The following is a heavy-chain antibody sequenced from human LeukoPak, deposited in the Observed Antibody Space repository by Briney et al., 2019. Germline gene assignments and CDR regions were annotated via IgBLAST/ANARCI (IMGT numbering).Heavy chain of an antibody. D-gene: IGHD1-26*01. Sequence: PSETLSLTCAVYGGSFSGYYWSWIRQPPGKGLEWIGEINHSGSTNYNPSLKSRVTISVDTSKNQFSLKLSSVTAADTAVYYCARTYSGSYYGHYYYYYMDVWGKGTTVTISS. CDR2: INHSGST. J-gene: IGHJ6*03. CDR3: ARTYSGSYYGHYYYYYMDV. CDR1: GGSFSGYY. V-gene: IGHV4-34*01.